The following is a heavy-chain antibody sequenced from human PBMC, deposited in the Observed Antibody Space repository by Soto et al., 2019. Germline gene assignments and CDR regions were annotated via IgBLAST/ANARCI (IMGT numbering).Heavy chain of an antibody. CDR1: GFTFSSYA. CDR3: AKIPRYCSGGSCALDY. V-gene: IGHV3-23*01. J-gene: IGHJ4*02. D-gene: IGHD2-15*01. CDR2: ISGSGGST. Sequence: QPGGSLRLSCAASGFTFSSYAMSWVRQAPGKGLEWVSAISGSGGSTYYADSVKGRFTISRDNSKNTLYLQMNSLRAEDTAVYYCAKIPRYCSGGSCALDYWGQGTLVTVSS.